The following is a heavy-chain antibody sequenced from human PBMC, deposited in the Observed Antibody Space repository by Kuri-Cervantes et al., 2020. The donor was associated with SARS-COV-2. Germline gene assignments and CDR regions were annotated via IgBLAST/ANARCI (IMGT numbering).Heavy chain of an antibody. J-gene: IGHJ6*02. V-gene: IGHV2-70*04. CDR2: IDWDDDK. CDR1: GFSLSTSGMR. D-gene: IGHD7-27*01. CDR3: AQMSPRLGIYYYGMDV. Sequence: SGPTLVKPTQTLTLTCTFSGFSLSTSGMRVSWIRQPPGKALGWLARIDWDDDKYYSTSLKTRLSISKDTSKNQVVLTMTNMDPVDTATYYCAQMSPRLGIYYYGMDVWGQGTTVTVSS.